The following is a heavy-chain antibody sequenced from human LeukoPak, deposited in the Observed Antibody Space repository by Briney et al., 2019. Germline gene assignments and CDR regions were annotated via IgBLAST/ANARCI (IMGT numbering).Heavy chain of an antibody. CDR1: GGTFSSYS. D-gene: IGHD7-27*01. CDR3: ARDPSLAPNWGHHFDY. J-gene: IGHJ4*02. V-gene: IGHV1-69*13. CDR2: IIPVSDTV. Sequence: GASVKVSCKASGGTFSSYSFDWVRQATGQGLEWLGKIIPVSDTVSYAQKFQGRVTITADDSTSTVYMELSSLRIEGTAFYYCARDPSLAPNWGHHFDYWGQGTLLSVSS.